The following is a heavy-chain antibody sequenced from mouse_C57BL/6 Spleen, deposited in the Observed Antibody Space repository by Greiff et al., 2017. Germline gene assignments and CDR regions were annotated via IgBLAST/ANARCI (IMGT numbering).Heavy chain of an antibody. V-gene: IGHV1-82*01. Sequence: QVQLKESGPELVKPGASVKISCQASGYAFSRSWMNWVKPRPGKGLEWIGRIYPGDGDPNFNGKFKGKAQLTADKSASTSSMQLSSLTSEDSYVYFGARVDYYGSSYVGYYAMDYWGQGTSVTVSS. CDR3: ARVDYYGSSYVGYYAMDY. CDR2: IYPGDGDP. J-gene: IGHJ4*01. D-gene: IGHD1-1*01. CDR1: GYAFSRSW.